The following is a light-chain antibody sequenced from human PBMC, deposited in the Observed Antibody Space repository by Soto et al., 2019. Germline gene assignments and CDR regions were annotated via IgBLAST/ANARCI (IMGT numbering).Light chain of an antibody. CDR3: QQRSTCPWT. V-gene: IGKV3-11*01. J-gene: IGKJ1*01. Sequence: EIVLTQSPATLSLSPGERATLSCRASQSVSSYLAWYQQKPGQAPRLLIYDASNRATGIPARFSGSGYGTDFTLTISSLEPEDFAFYYCQQRSTCPWTFAQGTKVDI. CDR2: DAS. CDR1: QSVSSY.